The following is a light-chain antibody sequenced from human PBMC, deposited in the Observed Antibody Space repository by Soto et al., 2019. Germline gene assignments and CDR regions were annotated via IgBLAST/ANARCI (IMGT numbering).Light chain of an antibody. J-gene: IGKJ1*01. CDR1: QSISGT. V-gene: IGKV3-15*01. CDR2: GAS. CDR3: QQYNNWPWT. Sequence: DIVMTQSPATLSVSPGGRATLSCRASQSISGTLAWYQHKPGQAPRLLIYGASTRATSFPARFSGSGSGTDFTLTISSLQSEDFSVYCCQQYNNWPWTFGQGPKVEIK.